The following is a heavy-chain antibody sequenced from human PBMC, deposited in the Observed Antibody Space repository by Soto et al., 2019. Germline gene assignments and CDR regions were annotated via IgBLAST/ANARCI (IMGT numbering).Heavy chain of an antibody. V-gene: IGHV5-51*01. CDR2: IYPGDSDT. J-gene: IGHJ6*02. CDR3: ARLDFRFIYRLAV. CDR1: GYSLTSYW. Sequence: GESLKICCRGSGYSLTSYWIGWVRQMPGKGLEWMGIIYPGDSDTRYSPSFQGQVTISADKSISTAYLQWSSLKASDTAMYYCARLDFRFIYRLAVSAQGTTVPVSS.